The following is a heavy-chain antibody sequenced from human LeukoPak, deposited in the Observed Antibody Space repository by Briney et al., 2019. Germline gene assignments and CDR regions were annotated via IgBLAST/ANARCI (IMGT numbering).Heavy chain of an antibody. D-gene: IGHD2-2*01. CDR1: GYTFTSYG. Sequence: ASVKVSCKASGYTFTSYGISWVRQAPGQGLGWMGWIIAYNGNTNYAQKLQGRVTMTTDTSTSTAYMELRSLRSDDTAVYYCARSPACSSTSCQDIDAYYYYYYMDVWGKGTTVTVSS. CDR3: ARSPACSSTSCQDIDAYYYYYYMDV. J-gene: IGHJ6*03. V-gene: IGHV1-18*01. CDR2: IIAYNGNT.